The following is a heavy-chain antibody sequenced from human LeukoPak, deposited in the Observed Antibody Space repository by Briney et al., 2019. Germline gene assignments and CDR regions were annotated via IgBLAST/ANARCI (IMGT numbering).Heavy chain of an antibody. J-gene: IGHJ4*02. CDR3: ARGGYYFDY. Sequence: GGSLRLSCAASGFTFSSYSMNWVRQAPGKGLEWVSYISGSSSTIYYADSVKGRFTISRDNAKNSLYLQMNSLRAEDTAVYYCARGGYYFDYWGQGTLVTVSS. CDR1: GFTFSSYS. V-gene: IGHV3-48*01. D-gene: IGHD2-15*01. CDR2: ISGSSSTI.